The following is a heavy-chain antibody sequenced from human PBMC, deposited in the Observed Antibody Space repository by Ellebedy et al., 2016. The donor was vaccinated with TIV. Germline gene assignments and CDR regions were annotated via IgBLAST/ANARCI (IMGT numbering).Heavy chain of an antibody. Sequence: ASVKVSXKASRYTFTNYHMHWVRQAPGQGLEWMGVINPSRGSISYAQKVQGRVTMTRDMSTSTVHMELSSLRSEDTAVYYCARDGGGSLSGFDYWGQGTLVTVSS. CDR3: ARDGGGSLSGFDY. CDR2: INPSRGSI. V-gene: IGHV1-46*01. D-gene: IGHD1-26*01. CDR1: RYTFTNYH. J-gene: IGHJ4*02.